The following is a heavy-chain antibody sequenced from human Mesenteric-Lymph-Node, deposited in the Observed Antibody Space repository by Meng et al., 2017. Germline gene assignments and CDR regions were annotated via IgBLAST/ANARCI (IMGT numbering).Heavy chain of an antibody. V-gene: IGHV4-30-4*01. CDR1: GCSISSGDYY. CDR2: IYYSGST. Sequence: QVQLQESGPGLVKPSQTLSLIFTVSGCSISSGDYYWSWIRQPPGKGLEWIGYIYYSGSTYYNPSLKSRVTISVDTSKNQFSLRLSSVTAADTAVYYCARDLGVATSIAGFVYWGQGTLVTVSS. CDR3: ARDLGVATSIAGFVY. D-gene: IGHD5-12*01. J-gene: IGHJ4*02.